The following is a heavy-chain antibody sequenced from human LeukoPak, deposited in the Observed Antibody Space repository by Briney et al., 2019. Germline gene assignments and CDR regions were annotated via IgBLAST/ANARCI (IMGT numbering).Heavy chain of an antibody. J-gene: IGHJ3*02. CDR1: GSSISSYY. CDR2: IYTSGST. V-gene: IGHV4-4*07. CDR3: AREVHDYVWGSQHDAFDI. Sequence: PSETLSLTCTVSGSSISSYYWSWIRQPAGKGLEWIGRIYTSGSTNYNPSLKSRVTISVDTSKNQFSLRLSSVTAADTAVYYCAREVHDYVWGSQHDAFDIWGQGTMVTVSS. D-gene: IGHD3-16*01.